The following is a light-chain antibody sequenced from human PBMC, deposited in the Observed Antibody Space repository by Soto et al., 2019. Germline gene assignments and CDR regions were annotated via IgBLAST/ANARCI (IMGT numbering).Light chain of an antibody. CDR1: QGISSW. J-gene: IGKJ4*01. CDR2: KAS. CDR3: HPASSFPLT. V-gene: IGKV1-12*01. Sequence: DIQMTQSPSFVSASVGDRVTITCLASQGISSWLSWYQQKPGTAPTLLVYKASTFQDGVPSRFSGSGSGTGFTLTINILQPEDFGTYYCHPASSFPLTFGGGTKVEIK.